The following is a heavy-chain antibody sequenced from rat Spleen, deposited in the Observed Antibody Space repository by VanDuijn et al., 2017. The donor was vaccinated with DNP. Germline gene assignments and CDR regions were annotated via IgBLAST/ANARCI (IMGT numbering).Heavy chain of an antibody. Sequence: EVQLVETGGGLVQPGGSLKLSCVASGFTFSNYWMYWIRQAPGKGLEWVASIKTGGGSTYYPDSVKGRFTISRDNAENTVYLQMNSLRSEDTATYYCLKHLDAWGQGTSVTVSS. CDR1: GFTFSNYW. CDR2: IKTGGGST. J-gene: IGHJ4*01. V-gene: IGHV5-58*01. CDR3: LKHLDA.